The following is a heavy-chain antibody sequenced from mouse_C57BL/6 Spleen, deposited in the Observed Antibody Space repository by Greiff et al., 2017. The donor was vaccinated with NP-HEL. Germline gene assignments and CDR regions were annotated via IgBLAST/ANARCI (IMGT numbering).Heavy chain of an antibody. J-gene: IGHJ1*03. V-gene: IGHV5-9-1*02. CDR3: TRPFITTVVSYWYFDV. CDR2: ISSGGDYI. D-gene: IGHD1-1*01. CDR1: GFTFSSYA. Sequence: EVQLQESGEGLVKPGGSLKLSCAASGFTFSSYAMSWVRQTPEKRLEWVAYISSGGDYIYYADTVKGRFTISRDNARNTLYLQMSSLKSEDTAMYYCTRPFITTVVSYWYFDVWGTGTTVTVSS.